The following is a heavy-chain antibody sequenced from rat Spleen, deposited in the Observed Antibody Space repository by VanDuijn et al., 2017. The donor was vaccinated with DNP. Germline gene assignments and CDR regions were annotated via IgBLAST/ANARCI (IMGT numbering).Heavy chain of an antibody. V-gene: IGHV3-3*01. J-gene: IGHJ2*01. CDR3: ARGDILRSFDY. CDR1: GYSITSCCR. CDR2: INSAGST. D-gene: IGHD1-6*01. Sequence: EVQLQESEPGLVEPSQSLSLTCSVTGYSITSCCRWTWIRKFPGHKLEWMGYINSAGSTNYNPSLKGRISNTSDTSKNQFFLQVNSVTTEDTATYYCARGDILRSFDYWGQGVMVTVSS.